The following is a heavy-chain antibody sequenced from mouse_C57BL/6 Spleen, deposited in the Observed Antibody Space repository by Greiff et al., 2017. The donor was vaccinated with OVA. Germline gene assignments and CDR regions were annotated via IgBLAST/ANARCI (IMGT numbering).Heavy chain of an antibody. J-gene: IGHJ4*01. CDR1: GYTFTGYW. CDR2: ILPGSGST. Sequence: QVQLQQSGAELVRPGASVKISCKAPGYTFTGYWMQWVRQRPGHGLEWIGEILPGSGSTNYNEKFKGKATFTADTSSNTAYMQLSSLTTEDSAIYDGARQWIDDRSSDGDYAMDDWGQGTSVTVSS. V-gene: IGHV1-9*01. D-gene: IGHD1-1*01. CDR3: ARQWIDDRSSDGDYAMDD.